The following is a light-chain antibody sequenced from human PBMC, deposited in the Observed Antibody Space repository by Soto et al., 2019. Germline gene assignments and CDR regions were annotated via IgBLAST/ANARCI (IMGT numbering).Light chain of an antibody. CDR1: SSDVGSYNL. Sequence: QSALTQPASVSGSPGQSITISCTGNSSDVGSYNLVSWYQHLPGKAPKLMIFEVTKRPSGVSTRFSGSKSGNTASLTISGLQAEDEADYYCSSYAGSSIFVVFGAGTKLTVL. V-gene: IGLV2-23*02. CDR3: SSYAGSSIFVV. CDR2: EVT. J-gene: IGLJ2*01.